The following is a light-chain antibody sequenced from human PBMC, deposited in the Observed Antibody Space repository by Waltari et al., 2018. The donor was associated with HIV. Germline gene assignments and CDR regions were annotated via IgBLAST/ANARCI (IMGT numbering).Light chain of an antibody. CDR2: DDT. V-gene: IGLV3-21*02. CDR1: NLGRLG. J-gene: IGLJ2*01. CDR3: QVWDSRGAHVV. Sequence: YVLTQPPSVSVAPGQTARITCGRDNLGRLGVHSYQQTPGQAPVLVVYDDTGRPSRIPERFSGSNSGNTATLTISSVEVGDEADYYCQVWDSRGAHVVFGGGTKLTVL.